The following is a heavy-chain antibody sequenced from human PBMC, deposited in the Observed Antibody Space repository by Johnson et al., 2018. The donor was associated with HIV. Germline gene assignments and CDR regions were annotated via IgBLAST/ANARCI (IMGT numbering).Heavy chain of an antibody. CDR3: AKEGITMEVDI. J-gene: IGHJ3*02. D-gene: IGHD3-10*01. V-gene: IGHV3-33*06. CDR2: IWFDGSNK. CDR1: GFTFSNYG. Sequence: VQLVESGGGVVQPGRSLRLSCAASGFTFSNYGMHWVRQAPGKGLEWVAVIWFDGSNKYYADSVKGRFTISRDNSKNTLYLQVNSLRAEDTAVYYCAKEGITMEVDIWGQGTMVTVSA.